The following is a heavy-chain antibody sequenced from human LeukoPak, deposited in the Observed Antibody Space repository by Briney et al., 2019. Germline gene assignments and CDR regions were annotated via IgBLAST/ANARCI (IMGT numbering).Heavy chain of an antibody. CDR3: ARGSSGSYRWFYAFDI. J-gene: IGHJ3*02. V-gene: IGHV4-38-2*01. CDR1: GYSISSGYY. D-gene: IGHD1-26*01. CDR2: IYHSGST. Sequence: PSETLSLTCAVSGYSISSGYYWGWIRQPPGKGLEWIGSIYHSGSTYYNPSLKSRVTISVDTSKSQFSLKLSSVTAADTAVYYCARGSSGSYRWFYAFDIWGQGTMVTVSS.